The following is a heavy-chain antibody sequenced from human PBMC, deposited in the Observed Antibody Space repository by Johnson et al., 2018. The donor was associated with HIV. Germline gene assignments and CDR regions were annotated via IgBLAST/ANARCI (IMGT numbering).Heavy chain of an antibody. J-gene: IGHJ3*02. CDR2: IRYDGSNK. V-gene: IGHV3-30*02. CDR1: GFTFSSYW. Sequence: QVQLVESGGGLVKPGGSLRLSCAASGFTFSSYWMSWVRQAPGKGLEWVAFIRYDGSNKYYADSAQGRFTISRDNSKNTLYLQMNSLRAEDTAVYFCARDCGGDCYPPIYAFDIWGQGTMVTVSS. D-gene: IGHD2-21*02. CDR3: ARDCGGDCYPPIYAFDI.